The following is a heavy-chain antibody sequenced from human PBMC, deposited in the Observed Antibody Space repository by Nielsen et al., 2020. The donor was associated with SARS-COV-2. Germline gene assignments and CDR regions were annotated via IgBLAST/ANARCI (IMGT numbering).Heavy chain of an antibody. V-gene: IGHV3-53*05. J-gene: IGHJ4*02. CDR1: GLTVSSNY. D-gene: IGHD6-19*01. CDR3: AKEQWRVRSRGYYFDY. Sequence: GESLKISCAASGLTVSSNYMSWVRQAPGKGLEWVSVLYTGDSTHYADSVKGRFTISRDNSKNTLYLQMNSLRAEDTAVYYCAKEQWRVRSRGYYFDYWGQGTLVTVSS. CDR2: LYTGDST.